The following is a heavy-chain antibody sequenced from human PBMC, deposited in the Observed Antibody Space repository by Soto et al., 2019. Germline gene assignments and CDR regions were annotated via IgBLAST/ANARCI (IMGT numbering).Heavy chain of an antibody. CDR1: GFTFSSYW. D-gene: IGHD6-6*01. Sequence: GGSLRLSCAASGFTFSSYWMHWVRQAPGKGLVCVSRINSDGSSTSYADSVKGRFTISRDNAKNTLYLQMNSLRAEDTAVYYCARVGYSSSRAFDIWGQGTMVTVSS. V-gene: IGHV3-74*01. CDR2: INSDGSST. J-gene: IGHJ3*02. CDR3: ARVGYSSSRAFDI.